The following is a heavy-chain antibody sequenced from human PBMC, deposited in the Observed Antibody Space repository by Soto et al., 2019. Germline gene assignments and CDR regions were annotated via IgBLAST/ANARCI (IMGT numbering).Heavy chain of an antibody. CDR3: AREDSIIIPAVPDF. CDR2: ISKSDYT. D-gene: IGHD2-2*01. J-gene: IGHJ4*02. Sequence: GGSLRLSCTVSGFAFNNYGINWVRQAPGKGLEWVSSISKSDYTYYSDSVKGRFTISRDDAKNSVSLQMNTLRVEDTAVYFCAREDSIIIPAVPDFWGQGTLVTVSS. V-gene: IGHV3-21*01. CDR1: GFAFNNYG.